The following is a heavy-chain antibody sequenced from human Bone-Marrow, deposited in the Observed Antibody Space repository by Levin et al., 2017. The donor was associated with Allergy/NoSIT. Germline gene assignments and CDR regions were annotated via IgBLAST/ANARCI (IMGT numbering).Heavy chain of an antibody. CDR1: GFTFNNYA. Sequence: GESLKISCTASGFTFNNYAMTWVRQAPGKGLEWVSAISTAGSNTYYSDSVRGRFTISRDNSKNTLYLQMNSLRVEDTAVYYCAKDGAGTYYGIDYWGQGSLVTVSS. J-gene: IGHJ4*02. CDR2: ISTAGSNT. V-gene: IGHV3-23*01. D-gene: IGHD1-26*01. CDR3: AKDGAGTYYGIDY.